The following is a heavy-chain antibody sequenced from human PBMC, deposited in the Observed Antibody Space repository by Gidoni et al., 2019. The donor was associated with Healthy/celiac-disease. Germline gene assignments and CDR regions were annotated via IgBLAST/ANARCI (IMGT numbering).Heavy chain of an antibody. CDR2: ISSSSSTI. V-gene: IGHV3-48*01. CDR1: GFTFSSYS. J-gene: IGHJ5*02. Sequence: EVQLLESGGGLVQPGGSLRFSCAASGFTFSSYSMNWVRQAPWKGLECVSYISSSSSTIYYADSVKGRFTISRDNAKNSLYLQMNSLRAEDTAVYYCARVGIPYSSSHDGWFDPWGQGTLVTVSS. D-gene: IGHD6-6*01. CDR3: ARVGIPYSSSHDGWFDP.